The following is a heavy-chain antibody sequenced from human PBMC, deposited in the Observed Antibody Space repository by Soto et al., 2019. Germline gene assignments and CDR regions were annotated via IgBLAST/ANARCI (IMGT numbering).Heavy chain of an antibody. Sequence: PGGSLRLSCAASGFTFSTYWMHWVRQAPGKGLVWVSRINTDGSHTSYADSVKGRFTISRDNAKNTLYLQMNSLRDEGTAVYYCVGDFSGYSEYWGQGALVTVSS. CDR3: VGDFSGYSEY. CDR1: GFTFSTYW. D-gene: IGHD3-22*01. CDR2: INTDGSHT. J-gene: IGHJ4*02. V-gene: IGHV3-74*01.